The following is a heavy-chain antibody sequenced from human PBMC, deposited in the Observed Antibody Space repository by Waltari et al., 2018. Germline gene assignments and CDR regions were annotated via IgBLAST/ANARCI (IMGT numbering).Heavy chain of an antibody. CDR3: AKDGDYSLTEYDAFDV. D-gene: IGHD4-17*01. V-gene: IGHV3-30*02. J-gene: IGHJ3*01. CDR2: ISFDGKKI. Sequence: VQLLESGGGVVQTGGTLGLRLGAAGFIFRSHGIHGVRQIPGKGLEWVAFISFDGKKIFDADSVRGRFTISRDNSNNIVFLQMNSLRPEDSGVYYCAKDGDYSLTEYDAFDVWGQGTVVTVSP. CDR1: GFIFRSHG.